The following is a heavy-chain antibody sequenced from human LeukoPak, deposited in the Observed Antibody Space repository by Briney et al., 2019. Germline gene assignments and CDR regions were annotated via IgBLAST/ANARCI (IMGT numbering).Heavy chain of an antibody. CDR2: IIPIFGTA. Sequence: SVKVSCKASGGTFSSYAISWVRQAPGQGLEWMGGIIPIFGTANYAQKFQGRVTITADESTRTAYMELSSLRSEDTAVYYCARAEYQLPGPYYYGMDVWGKGTTVTVSS. D-gene: IGHD2-2*01. CDR3: ARAEYQLPGPYYYGMDV. J-gene: IGHJ6*04. V-gene: IGHV1-69*13. CDR1: GGTFSSYA.